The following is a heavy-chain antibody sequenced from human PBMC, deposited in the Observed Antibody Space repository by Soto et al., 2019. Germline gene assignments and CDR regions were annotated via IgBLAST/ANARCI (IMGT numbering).Heavy chain of an antibody. CDR1: GFTFSSYG. Sequence: QVQLVESGGGVVQPGRSLRLSCAASGFTFSSYGMHWVRQAPGKGLEWVAVISYDGSNKYYADSVKGRFTISRDNSKNTLYRQMNSLRAEDRAVYYCAKDYGRSSSWNLIDPWGQGTLVTVSS. J-gene: IGHJ5*02. CDR2: ISYDGSNK. V-gene: IGHV3-30*18. D-gene: IGHD6-13*01. CDR3: AKDYGRSSSWNLIDP.